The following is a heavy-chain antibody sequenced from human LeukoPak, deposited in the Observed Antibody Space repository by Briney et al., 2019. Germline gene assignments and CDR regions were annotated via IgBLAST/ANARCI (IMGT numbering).Heavy chain of an antibody. CDR1: GGSIISNTYY. V-gene: IGHV4-39*07. CDR3: ARASGSSWYERRLHAYYYYMDV. CDR2: IDYSGST. D-gene: IGHD6-13*01. Sequence: PSETLSLTCTVSGGSIISNTYYWGWIRQPPGEGLEWIGSIDYSGSTYYNPSLKSRVTTSVDTSKNQFSLNLSSVTAADTAVYSCARASGSSWYERRLHAYYYYMDVWGKGTTVTVSS. J-gene: IGHJ6*03.